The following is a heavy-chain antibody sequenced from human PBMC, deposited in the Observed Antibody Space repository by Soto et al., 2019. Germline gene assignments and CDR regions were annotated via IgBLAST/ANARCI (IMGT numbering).Heavy chain of an antibody. V-gene: IGHV1-69*13. Sequence: SVKVSCKASGGTFSSYAISWVRQAPGQGLEWMGGIIPIFGTANYAQKFQGRVTITADESTSTAYMELSSLRSEDTAVYYCARDRHYYGSGKPLNYFDYWGQGTLVTVSS. CDR3: ARDRHYYGSGKPLNYFDY. CDR2: IIPIFGTA. D-gene: IGHD3-10*01. J-gene: IGHJ4*02. CDR1: GGTFSSYA.